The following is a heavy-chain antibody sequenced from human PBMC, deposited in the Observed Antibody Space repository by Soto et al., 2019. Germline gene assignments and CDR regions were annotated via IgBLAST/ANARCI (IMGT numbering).Heavy chain of an antibody. CDR2: IKYSGST. CDR1: GGSISSSRCH. D-gene: IGHD6-13*01. V-gene: IGHV4-39*07. Sequence: SETLSLTCTVSGGSISSSRCHWGWIRQPPGKGLEWIASIKYSGSTNYNPSLKGRVTISVDTSKNQFSLKLSSVTAADTAVYYCARGLVGQQLVGGYYYYYGMDVWGQGTTVTVSS. J-gene: IGHJ6*02. CDR3: ARGLVGQQLVGGYYYYYGMDV.